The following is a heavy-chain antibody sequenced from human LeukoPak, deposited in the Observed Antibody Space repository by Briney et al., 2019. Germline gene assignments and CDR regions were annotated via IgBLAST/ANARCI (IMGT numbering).Heavy chain of an antibody. J-gene: IGHJ6*02. CDR3: ARGDYYDPQGMDV. D-gene: IGHD3-22*01. CDR2: ISYDESDK. CDR1: GFTFRNYG. Sequence: GGSLRLSCAVSGFTFRNYGMHWVRQAPGKGLEWVAVISYDESDKYYGDSVKGRFTISRDNSKNTLYLQMNSLRAEDTAVYYCARGDYYDPQGMDVWGQGTTVTVSS. V-gene: IGHV3-30*03.